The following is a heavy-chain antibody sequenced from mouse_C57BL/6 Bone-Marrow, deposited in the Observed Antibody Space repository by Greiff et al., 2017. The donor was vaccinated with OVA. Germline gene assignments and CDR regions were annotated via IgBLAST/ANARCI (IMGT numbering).Heavy chain of an antibody. CDR3: ARYGTGTEGYFDV. J-gene: IGHJ1*03. V-gene: IGHV5-12*01. D-gene: IGHD4-1*01. CDR2: ISNGGGST. CDR1: GFTFSDYY. Sequence: EVQRVESGGGLVQPGGSLKLSCAASGFTFSDYYMYWVRQTPEKRLEWVAYISNGGGSTYYPDTVKGRFTISRDNAKNTLYLQMSRLKSEDTAMYYCARYGTGTEGYFDVWGTGTTVTVSS.